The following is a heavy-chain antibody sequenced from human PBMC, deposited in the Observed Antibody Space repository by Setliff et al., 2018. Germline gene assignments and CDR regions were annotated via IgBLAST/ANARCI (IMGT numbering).Heavy chain of an antibody. J-gene: IGHJ6*03. CDR2: INPSGEST. V-gene: IGHV1-46*01. CDR1: GFVFITYA. CDR3: ARGIIAYASWAPNKHAYYYYMDV. Sequence: ASVKVSCKASGFVFITYAITWVRQAPGQGLEWMGLINPSGESTVYAEKFQGRVSMTRDTSTSTVYMDLESLKSGDTAIYYCARGIIAYASWAPNKHAYYYYMDVWGNGTTVTVSS. D-gene: IGHD2-2*01.